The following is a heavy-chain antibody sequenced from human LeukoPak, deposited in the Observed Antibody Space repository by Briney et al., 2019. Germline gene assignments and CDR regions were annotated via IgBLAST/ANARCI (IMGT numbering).Heavy chain of an antibody. V-gene: IGHV3-49*04. J-gene: IGHJ6*02. D-gene: IGHD5-18*01. Sequence: PGRSLRLSCTASGFTFGDHAMSWVRQAPGKGLEWVGFIRSKAYGGTTEYAASVKGRFTISRDDSKSIAYLRMNSLKTEDTAVYYCTRGPIQLWIHNVMDVWGQGTTVTVSS. CDR1: GFTFGDHA. CDR3: TRGPIQLWIHNVMDV. CDR2: IRSKAYGGTT.